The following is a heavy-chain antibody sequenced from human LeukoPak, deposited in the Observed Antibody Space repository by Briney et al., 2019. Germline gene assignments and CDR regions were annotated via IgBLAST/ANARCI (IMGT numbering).Heavy chain of an antibody. D-gene: IGHD4-17*01. V-gene: IGHV1-46*01. J-gene: IGHJ5*02. CDR1: GYTFTSYY. CDR2: INPSGGST. CDR3: AREGFYDYGDPGGWFDP. Sequence: ASVKVSCKASGYTFTSYYMHWVRQASGQGLEWMGIINPSGGSTSYAQKFQGRVTMTRDMSTSTVYMELSSLRSEDTAVYYCAREGFYDYGDPGGWFDPWGQGTLVTVSS.